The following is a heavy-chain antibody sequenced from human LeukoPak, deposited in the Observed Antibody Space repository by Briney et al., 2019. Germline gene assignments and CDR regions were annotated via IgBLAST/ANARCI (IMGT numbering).Heavy chain of an antibody. CDR2: INIHNGYT. D-gene: IGHD2-2*02. Sequence: ASVRVSCKASGYTFSSYGISWVRQAPGQGLEWMGWINIHNGYTIYGQKIQGRVTMTADKSTNTAHMDLRSLRSDDTAVYYCARDQRYSSYTDSFDIWGQGTMLTVSS. CDR1: GYTFSSYG. J-gene: IGHJ3*02. V-gene: IGHV1-18*01. CDR3: ARDQRYSSYTDSFDI.